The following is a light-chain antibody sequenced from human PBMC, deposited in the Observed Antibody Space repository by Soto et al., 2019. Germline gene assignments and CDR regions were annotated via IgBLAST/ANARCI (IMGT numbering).Light chain of an antibody. J-gene: IGLJ1*01. Sequence: QSALTQPRSVSGSPGQSVAISCTGTTSDVGGYYYVSWHQQHPGKAPELIIFDVSKRPSGVPDRFSGSKSGNTASLTISGLQAEDEADYFCCSYAGDFYVFGSGTKVTVL. CDR2: DVS. V-gene: IGLV2-11*01. CDR3: CSYAGDFYV. CDR1: TSDVGGYYY.